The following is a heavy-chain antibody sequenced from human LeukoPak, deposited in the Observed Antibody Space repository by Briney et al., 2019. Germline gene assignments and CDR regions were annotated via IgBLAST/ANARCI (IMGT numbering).Heavy chain of an antibody. CDR2: ISAYNGNT. J-gene: IGHJ4*02. D-gene: IGHD3-16*02. V-gene: IGHV1-18*01. Sequence: VKVSCKASGYTFTSYGISWVRQAPGQGLEWMGWISAYNGNTNYAQKLQGRVTMTTDTSTSTAYMELRSLRSDATAVYYCARDGGYYDYVWGSYPSYWGQGTLVTVSS. CDR3: ARDGGYYDYVWGSYPSY. CDR1: GYTFTSYG.